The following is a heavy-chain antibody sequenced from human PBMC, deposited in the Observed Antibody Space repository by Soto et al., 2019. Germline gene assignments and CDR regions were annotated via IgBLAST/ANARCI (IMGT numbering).Heavy chain of an antibody. Sequence: ASVKVSCKASGYTFTGSYMHWVRQAPEQGLEWMGWINPNSGGTNYAQKFQGWVTMTRDTSISTAYMELSRLRSDDTAVYYCARARQQLISWNYYYYGMDVWGQGTTVTVSS. J-gene: IGHJ6*02. CDR3: ARARQQLISWNYYYYGMDV. CDR2: INPNSGGT. CDR1: GYTFTGSY. V-gene: IGHV1-2*04. D-gene: IGHD6-13*01.